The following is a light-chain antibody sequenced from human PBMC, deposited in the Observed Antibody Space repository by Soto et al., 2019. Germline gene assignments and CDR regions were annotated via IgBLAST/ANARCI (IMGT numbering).Light chain of an antibody. J-gene: IGLJ1*01. Sequence: QSVLTQPPSVSGAPGQRVTISCTGSSSNIGAGYDVHWYQQVPGTAPKLLIYGNSNRPSGVPDRFSGSKSGTSASLAITGLQADDEADYYCQSYDNSLSGSRVFETGTKVTVL. CDR1: SSNIGAGYD. V-gene: IGLV1-40*01. CDR2: GNS. CDR3: QSYDNSLSGSRV.